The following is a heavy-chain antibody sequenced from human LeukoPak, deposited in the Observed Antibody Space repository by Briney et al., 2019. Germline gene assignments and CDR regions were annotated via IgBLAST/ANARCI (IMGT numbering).Heavy chain of an antibody. CDR3: ARDRSIGRSTLYYFDF. V-gene: IGHV4-4*07. J-gene: IGHJ4*02. D-gene: IGHD2-15*01. Sequence: SETLSLTCAVSGGSISSYYWSWIRQPAGKGLEWIGRMYTSGSTKYNPSLKSRVTMSVDTSKHQFSLKLSSVTVAHTAVYYCARDRSIGRSTLYYFDFWGQGTLVTVSS. CDR1: GGSISSYY. CDR2: MYTSGST.